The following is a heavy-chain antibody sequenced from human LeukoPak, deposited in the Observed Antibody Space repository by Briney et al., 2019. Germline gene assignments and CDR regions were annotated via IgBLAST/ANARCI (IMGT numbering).Heavy chain of an antibody. CDR2: ISYDGSNK. V-gene: IGHV3-30-3*01. CDR3: AKDRPHSNYR. Sequence: QSGGSLRLSCAASGFTFSSYAMHWVRQAPGKGLEWVAVISYDGSNKYYADSVKGRFTISRDNSKNTLYLQMNSLRAEDTAVYYCAKDRPHSNYRWGQGTLVTVSS. D-gene: IGHD4-11*01. J-gene: IGHJ5*02. CDR1: GFTFSSYA.